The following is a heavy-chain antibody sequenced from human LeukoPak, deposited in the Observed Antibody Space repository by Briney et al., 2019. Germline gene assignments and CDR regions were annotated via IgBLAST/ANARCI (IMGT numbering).Heavy chain of an antibody. V-gene: IGHV4-61*02. CDR2: IYTSGST. Sequence: PSETLSLTCTVSGGSINSDSYYWSWIRQPAGKGLEWIGRIYTSGSTNYNPSLKSRVTISVDTSKNQFSLKLSSVTAADTAVYYCASINSSGWLVIDYWGQGTLVTVSS. CDR1: GGSINSDSYY. CDR3: ASINSSGWLVIDY. J-gene: IGHJ4*02. D-gene: IGHD6-19*01.